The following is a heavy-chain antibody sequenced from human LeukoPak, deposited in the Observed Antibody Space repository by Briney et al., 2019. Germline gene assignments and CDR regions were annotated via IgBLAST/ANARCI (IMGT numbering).Heavy chain of an antibody. J-gene: IGHJ5*02. V-gene: IGHV1-2*02. CDR3: ARDSYTYRYEPKGFDP. CDR1: GYTFTCYY. Sequence: ASVNVSCKASGYTFTCYYMHWVRQAPGQGLEWMGWINPSSGGTNYAQKFQGRVTMTRDTSISTAYMELSRLRSDDTAVYYCARDSYTYRYEPKGFDPWGQGTLVTVSS. D-gene: IGHD3-16*02. CDR2: INPSSGGT.